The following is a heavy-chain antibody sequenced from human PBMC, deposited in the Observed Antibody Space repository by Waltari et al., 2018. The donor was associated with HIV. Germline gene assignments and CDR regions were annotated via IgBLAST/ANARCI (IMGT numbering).Heavy chain of an antibody. V-gene: IGHV4-59*01. J-gene: IGHJ6*02. CDR2: IYYSGST. D-gene: IGHD3-3*01. CDR1: GGSISSYY. CDR3: ARSTIFGVGPRKGMDV. Sequence: QVQLQESGPGLVKPSETLSLTCTVSGGSISSYYWSWIRQPPGKGLEWVGYIYYSGSTNYNPSLKSRVTISVDTSKNQFSLKLSSVTAADTAVYYCARSTIFGVGPRKGMDVWGQGTTVTVSS.